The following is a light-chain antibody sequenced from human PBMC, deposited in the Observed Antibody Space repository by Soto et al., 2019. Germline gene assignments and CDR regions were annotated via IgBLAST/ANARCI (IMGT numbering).Light chain of an antibody. CDR1: QNLGTLY. Sequence: EIVLTQSPGTLSLSPGERGTLSCRASQNLGTLYLAWFQQKSGQAPRLLIYSASRRATGIPDRFTGSGSGTDFTLTISRLEPADFAVYYCQYYGTSPKPFGQGTKVDIK. CDR3: QYYGTSPKP. CDR2: SAS. J-gene: IGKJ1*01. V-gene: IGKV3-20*01.